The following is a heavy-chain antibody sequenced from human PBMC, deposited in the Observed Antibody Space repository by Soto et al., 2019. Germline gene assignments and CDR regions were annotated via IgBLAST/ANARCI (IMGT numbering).Heavy chain of an antibody. CDR2: ISGSGGST. CDR1: RFSITSYA. J-gene: IGHJ3*02. V-gene: IGHV3-23*01. D-gene: IGHD3-9*01. CDR3: AKPEYDILTGLDAFDI. Sequence: PGCSDRLSCATSRFSITSYAVTLVQKAPGRGLEWVSAISGSGGSTYYADSVKGRFTISRDNSKNTLYLQMNSLRAEDTAVYYCAKPEYDILTGLDAFDIWGQGTMVTVSS.